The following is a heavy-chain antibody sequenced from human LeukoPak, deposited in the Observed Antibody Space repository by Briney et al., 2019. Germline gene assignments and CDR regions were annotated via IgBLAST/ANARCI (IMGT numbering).Heavy chain of an antibody. CDR1: GFTLSNHV. CDR3: ARKGGGSGSYDYFDY. CDR2: ISEDGTYG. Sequence: GGSLRLSCAASGFTLSNHVMHWVRQAPGKGLEWVAGISEDGTYGYYADSVKGRFSISRDNSKNTLSLQITSLRVEHMAVYYCARKGGGSGSYDYFDYWGQGSLVTVSS. D-gene: IGHD6-19*01. V-gene: IGHV3-30*03. J-gene: IGHJ4*02.